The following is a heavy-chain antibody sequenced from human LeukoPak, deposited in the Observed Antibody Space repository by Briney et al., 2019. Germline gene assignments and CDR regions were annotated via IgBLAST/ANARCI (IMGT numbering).Heavy chain of an antibody. D-gene: IGHD3-10*01. V-gene: IGHV1-69*04. Sequence: ASVKVSCKASGGTFSSYAISWVRQAPGQGLEWMGRIIPILGIANYAQKFQGRVTMTTDTSTSTAYMELRSLRSDDTAVYYCARDGGAIWFGELLPDDYWGQGTLVTVSS. CDR2: IIPILGIA. J-gene: IGHJ4*02. CDR1: GGTFSSYA. CDR3: ARDGGAIWFGELLPDDY.